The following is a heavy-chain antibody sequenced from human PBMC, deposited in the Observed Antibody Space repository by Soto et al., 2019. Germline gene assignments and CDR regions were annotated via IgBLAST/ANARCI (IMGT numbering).Heavy chain of an antibody. CDR1: GGPISPYY. Sequence: QVRLQESGPGLVKPSEALSLTCSVSGGPISPYYWIWIRQPAGKGLECIGRIYFTGSTNYNPPLKRRVTMSVDTSKNQFSLKLSSVTAADTAVYYCAREGGYYDSSGSGVYHYFGVDVWGQGTTVTVSS. V-gene: IGHV4-4*07. D-gene: IGHD3-22*01. J-gene: IGHJ6*02. CDR2: IYFTGST. CDR3: AREGGYYDSSGSGVYHYFGVDV.